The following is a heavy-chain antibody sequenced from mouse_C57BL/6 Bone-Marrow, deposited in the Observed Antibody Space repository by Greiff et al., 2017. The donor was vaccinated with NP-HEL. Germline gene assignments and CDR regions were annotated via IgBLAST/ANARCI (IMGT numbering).Heavy chain of an antibody. V-gene: IGHV3-6*01. J-gene: IGHJ2*01. D-gene: IGHD2-4*01. CDR2: ISYDGSN. Sequence: VQLQQSGPGLVKPSQSLSLTCSVTGYSITSGYYWNWIRQFPGNKLEWMGYISYDGSNNYNPSLKNRISITRDTSKNQFFLKLNSVTTEDTATYYCARGFTTIIDYWGQGTTLTVSS. CDR1: GYSITSGYY. CDR3: ARGFTTIIDY.